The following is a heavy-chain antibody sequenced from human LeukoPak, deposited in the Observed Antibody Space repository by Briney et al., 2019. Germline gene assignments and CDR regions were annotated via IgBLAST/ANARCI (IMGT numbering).Heavy chain of an antibody. CDR3: AREKMVTTSYYYYGMDV. J-gene: IGHJ6*02. D-gene: IGHD4-4*01. CDR1: GGTFSSYA. Sequence: GASVKVSCTASGGTFSSYAISWVRQAPGQGLEWMGRIIPILGIANYAQKFQGRVTITADKSTSTAYMELSSLRSEDTAVYYCAREKMVTTSYYYYGMDVWGQGTTVTVSS. CDR2: IIPILGIA. V-gene: IGHV1-69*04.